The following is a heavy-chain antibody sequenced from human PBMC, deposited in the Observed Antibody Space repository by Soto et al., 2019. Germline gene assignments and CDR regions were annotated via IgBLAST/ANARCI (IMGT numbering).Heavy chain of an antibody. J-gene: IGHJ2*01. V-gene: IGHV4-39*01. CDR2: IYYSGST. CDR3: ARLDMDYGVAWYFDL. CDR1: GGSISSSSYY. D-gene: IGHD4-17*01. Sequence: QLQLQESGPGLVKPSETLSLTCTVSGGSISSSSYYWGWIRQPPGKGLEWIGSIYYSGSTYYNPSLKSRVTISVDTSKNQFSLKLSSVTAADTAVYYCARLDMDYGVAWYFDLWGRGTLVTVSS.